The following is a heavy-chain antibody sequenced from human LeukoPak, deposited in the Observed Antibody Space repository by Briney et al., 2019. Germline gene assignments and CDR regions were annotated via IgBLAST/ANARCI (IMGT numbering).Heavy chain of an antibody. CDR3: ARQGGDSANFFDY. V-gene: IGHV5-51*01. D-gene: IGHD2-21*02. CDR1: GYAFASYW. Sequence: GESLKISCRVSGYAFASYWIGWVRQVPGKGLEWMGIIYPADSETKSSPSFQGQVTISVDKSISTAYLQWSSLKASDTAMYYCARQGGDSANFFDYWGQGTLVTVSS. CDR2: IYPADSET. J-gene: IGHJ4*02.